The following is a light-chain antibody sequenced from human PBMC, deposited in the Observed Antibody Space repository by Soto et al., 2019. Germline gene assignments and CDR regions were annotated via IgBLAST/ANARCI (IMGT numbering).Light chain of an antibody. CDR1: NSDIGGHDY. J-gene: IGLJ3*02. V-gene: IGLV2-14*01. CDR2: EVT. CDR3: SSYTTTATLL. Sequence: QSVLTQPASVSGSPGQSITISCTGTNSDIGGHDYVSWYQHFPDKAPTLILYEVTQRPSGISPRFSGSKPGNTASLTISGLQSEDEADYYCSSYTTTATLLFGGGTKLTVL.